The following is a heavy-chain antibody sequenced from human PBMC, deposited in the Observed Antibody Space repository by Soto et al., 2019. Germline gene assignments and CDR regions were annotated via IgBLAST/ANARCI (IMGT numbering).Heavy chain of an antibody. D-gene: IGHD3-10*01. CDR2: IIPIFGTA. CDR3: ACSRYYYGSGSYYAPVDY. J-gene: IGHJ4*02. V-gene: IGHV1-69*12. CDR1: GGTFSSYA. Sequence: QVQLVQSGAEVKKPGSSVKVSCKASGGTFSSYAISWVRQAPGQGLEWMGGIIPIFGTANYAQKFQGRVTITADESTSTAYMELSSLRSEDTAVYYCACSRYYYGSGSYYAPVDYWGQGTLVTVSS.